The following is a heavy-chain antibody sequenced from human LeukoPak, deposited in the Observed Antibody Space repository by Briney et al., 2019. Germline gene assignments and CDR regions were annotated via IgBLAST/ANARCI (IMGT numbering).Heavy chain of an antibody. Sequence: GGSLRLSCVASGFTFSRYWMYWVRQTPGKGLAWVSRIMNDGRTTAYADSVKGRFTISRDNAKNTLYLQMNSLRAEDTAVYYCTRDPRLDDYGDYSDAFDIWGQGTMVTVSS. J-gene: IGHJ3*02. V-gene: IGHV3-74*01. CDR2: IMNDGRTT. CDR1: GFTFSRYW. D-gene: IGHD4-17*01. CDR3: TRDPRLDDYGDYSDAFDI.